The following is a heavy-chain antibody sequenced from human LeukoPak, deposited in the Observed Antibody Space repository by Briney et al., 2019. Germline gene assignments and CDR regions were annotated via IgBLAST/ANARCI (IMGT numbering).Heavy chain of an antibody. CDR3: ARHRAWEYYFDY. V-gene: IGHV4-34*01. CDR1: GGSFSGYY. D-gene: IGHD1-26*01. J-gene: IGHJ4*02. Sequence: PSETLSLTCAVYGGSFSGYYWSWIRQPPGKGLEWIGEINHSGSTNYNPSLKSRVTISVDTSKNQFSLKLSSVTAADTAVYYCARHRAWEYYFDYWGQGTLVTVSS. CDR2: INHSGST.